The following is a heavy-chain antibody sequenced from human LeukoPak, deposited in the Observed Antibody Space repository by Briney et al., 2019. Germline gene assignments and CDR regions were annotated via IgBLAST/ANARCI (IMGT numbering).Heavy chain of an antibody. CDR1: GFTVSSNY. D-gene: IGHD6-19*01. J-gene: IGHJ4*02. Sequence: GGSLRLSCAVSGFTVSSNYMNWVRQAPGKGLEWVSVIYGGGYTYYADSVKGRFTISRDNSKNTLYLQMNSLRAEDTAVYYCARQPTVKRGAVASNFDYWGQGTLVTVSS. V-gene: IGHV3-53*01. CDR3: ARQPTVKRGAVASNFDY. CDR2: IYGGGYT.